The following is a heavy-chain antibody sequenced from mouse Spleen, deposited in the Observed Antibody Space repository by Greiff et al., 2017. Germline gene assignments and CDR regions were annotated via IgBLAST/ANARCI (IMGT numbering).Heavy chain of an antibody. J-gene: IGHJ2*01. V-gene: IGHV2-2*01. Sequence: VKLMESGPGLVQPSQSLSITCTVSGFSLTSYGVHWVRQSPGKGLEWLGVIWSGGSTDYNAAFISRLSISKDNSKSQVFFKMNSLQADDTAIYYCARIQSQYGINYFDYWGQGTTLTVSS. CDR1: GFSLTSYG. D-gene: IGHD1-1*02. CDR3: ARIQSQYGINYFDY. CDR2: IWSGGST.